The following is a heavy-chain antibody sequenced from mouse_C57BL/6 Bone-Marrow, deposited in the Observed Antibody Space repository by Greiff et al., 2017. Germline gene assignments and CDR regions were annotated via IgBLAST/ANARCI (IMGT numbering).Heavy chain of an antibody. J-gene: IGHJ4*01. CDR3: ARGYDYDYAMDN. D-gene: IGHD2-4*01. Sequence: VQLQQSGPELVKPGASVKISCKASGYSFTDYNMHWVKQSNGKSLEWIGVINPNYGTTSYNQKFKGKATLTVDQSSSTAYMQLNSLTSEDSAVYDCARGYDYDYAMDNWGQGTSVTVSS. CDR1: GYSFTDYN. CDR2: INPNYGTT. V-gene: IGHV1-39*01.